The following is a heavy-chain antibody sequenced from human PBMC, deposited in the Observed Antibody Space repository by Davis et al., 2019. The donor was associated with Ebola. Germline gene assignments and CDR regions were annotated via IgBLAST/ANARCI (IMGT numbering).Heavy chain of an antibody. CDR1: GGSISGGDYF. Sequence: SETLSLTCTVSGGSISGGDYFWSWIRQPPGKGLEWIGYIYHSGNAYYSPSLKSRVTISVDTSKNQFSLRVRSVTAADTAVYYCVRGWPSSVTTDFYAMDAWGKGTTVIVSS. V-gene: IGHV4-30-4*01. CDR3: VRGWPSSVTTDFYAMDA. J-gene: IGHJ6*04. CDR2: IYHSGNA. D-gene: IGHD4-17*01.